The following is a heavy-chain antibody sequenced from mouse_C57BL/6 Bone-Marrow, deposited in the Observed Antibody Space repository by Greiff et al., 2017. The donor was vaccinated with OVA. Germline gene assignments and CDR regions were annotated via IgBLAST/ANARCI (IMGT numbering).Heavy chain of an antibody. D-gene: IGHD1-1*01. CDR2: IDPENGDT. CDR3: TRAYVYFDY. Sequence: VQLQQSGAELVRPGASVKLSCTASGFNIKDDYMHWVKQRPEQGLEWIGWIDPENGDTEYASKFQGKATITADTSSNTAYLQLSSLTSEDTAVYYCTRAYVYFDYWGQGTTLTVSS. V-gene: IGHV14-4*01. J-gene: IGHJ2*01. CDR1: GFNIKDDY.